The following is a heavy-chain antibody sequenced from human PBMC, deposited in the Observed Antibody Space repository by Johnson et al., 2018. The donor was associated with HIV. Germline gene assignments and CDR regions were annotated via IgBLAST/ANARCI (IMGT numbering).Heavy chain of an antibody. CDR3: ARLRRMGASGAFDI. CDR2: IYGGGST. D-gene: IGHD4/OR15-4a*01. CDR1: GFTVSSNN. V-gene: IGHV3-53*01. J-gene: IGHJ3*02. Sequence: VQLVESGGGWIQPGGSLRLSCAASGFTVSSNNMSWVRQAPGKGLEWVSVIYGGGSTYYTDSVKGRVTISRENAKNSLYLQMNSLRAGDTAVYYCARLRRMGASGAFDIWGQGTMVTVSS.